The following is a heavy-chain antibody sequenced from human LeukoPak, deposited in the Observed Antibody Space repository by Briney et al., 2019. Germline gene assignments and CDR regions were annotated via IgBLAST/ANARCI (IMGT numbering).Heavy chain of an antibody. J-gene: IGHJ4*02. V-gene: IGHV1-2*02. CDR2: INPNSGGT. CDR1: GYTFNGYY. D-gene: IGHD5-12*01. CDR3: ARDRAVATIGGVDY. Sequence: ASVKVSCKASGYTFNGYYIHWVRQAPGQGLEWMGWINPNSGGTNYAQKFQGRVTMTRDTSISTAYMELSRLRSDDTAVYYCARDRAVATIGGVDYWGQGTLVTVSS.